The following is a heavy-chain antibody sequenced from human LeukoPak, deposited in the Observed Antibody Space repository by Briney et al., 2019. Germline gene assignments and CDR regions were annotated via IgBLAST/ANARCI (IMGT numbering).Heavy chain of an antibody. J-gene: IGHJ5*02. CDR2: ISGSGGST. CDR1: GFTVSSNY. Sequence: GGSLRLSCAASGFTVSSNYMSWVRQAPGKGLEWVSAISGSGGSTHYADSVKGRFTISRDNSKNTLYLQMNSLRAEDTAVYYCAKENWENWFDPWGQGTLVTVSS. CDR3: AKENWENWFDP. V-gene: IGHV3-23*01. D-gene: IGHD7-27*01.